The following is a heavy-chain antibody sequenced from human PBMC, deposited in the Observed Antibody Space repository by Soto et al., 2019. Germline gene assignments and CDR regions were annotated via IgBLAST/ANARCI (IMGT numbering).Heavy chain of an antibody. Sequence: SLRLSCVASGFAFSSFGMHWVRQAPGKGLEWVAIIWYDGSDKYYGDSVKGRFTISRDNSKNTLFLQMNSLRAEGTAVYHCAFGNLSYYFDYWGQGTPVTVSS. D-gene: IGHD3-16*01. CDR3: AFGNLSYYFDY. CDR1: GFAFSSFG. V-gene: IGHV3-33*01. CDR2: IWYDGSDK. J-gene: IGHJ4*02.